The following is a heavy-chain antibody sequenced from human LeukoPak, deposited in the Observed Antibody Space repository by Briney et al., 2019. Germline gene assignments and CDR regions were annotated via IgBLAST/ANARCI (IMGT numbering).Heavy chain of an antibody. V-gene: IGHV3-20*03. D-gene: IGHD3-10*01. CDR1: GFTFDDYG. Sequence: GAPLTLSSAASGFTFDDYGMSWVRHARGKGLEWVSGSNWNGGSTGYAESVKGRFTISRDHAKNSLYLQMNSLRAEDTALYYCARAGGSGSSPHDYWGQGTLVTVSS. CDR2: SNWNGGST. CDR3: ARAGGSGSSPHDY. J-gene: IGHJ4*02.